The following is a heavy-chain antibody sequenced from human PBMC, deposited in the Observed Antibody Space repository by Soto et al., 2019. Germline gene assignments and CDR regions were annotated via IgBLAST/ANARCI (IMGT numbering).Heavy chain of an antibody. CDR2: ISSSSSYI. CDR3: ARSKYSSSWYPDY. J-gene: IGHJ4*02. Sequence: GGSLILSCAASGFTFSSYSMNWVRQAPGKGLEWVSSISSSSSYIYYADSVKGRFTISRDNAKNSLYLQMNSLRAEDTAVYYCARSKYSSSWYPDYWGQGTLVTVSS. V-gene: IGHV3-21*01. CDR1: GFTFSSYS. D-gene: IGHD6-13*01.